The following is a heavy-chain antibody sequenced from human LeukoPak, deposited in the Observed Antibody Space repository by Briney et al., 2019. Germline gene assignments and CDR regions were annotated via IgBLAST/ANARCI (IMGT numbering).Heavy chain of an antibody. V-gene: IGHV3-23*01. CDR3: AKAGMTTVVTFY. D-gene: IGHD4-23*01. Sequence: GGSLRLSCAASGLTFSSYAMSWVRQAPGKGLEWVSAISGSGGSTYYADSVKGRFTITRDNSKNTLYLQMNSLRAEDTAVYYCAKAGMTTVVTFYWGQGTLVTVSS. CDR1: GLTFSSYA. CDR2: ISGSGGST. J-gene: IGHJ4*02.